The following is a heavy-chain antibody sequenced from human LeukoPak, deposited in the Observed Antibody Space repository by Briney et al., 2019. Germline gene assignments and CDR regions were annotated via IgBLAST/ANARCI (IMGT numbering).Heavy chain of an antibody. CDR3: ARHSSTWFEFDP. D-gene: IGHD6-13*01. J-gene: IGHJ5*02. CDR1: GGSISSYY. CDR2: IHYSGTT. Sequence: SETLSLTCTVSGGSISSYYWSWIRQPPGKGLEWIGYIHYSGTTNHNPSLKSRVTISVDTSKRQISLKVSSVTAADTAVYYCARHSSTWFEFDPWGQGTLVTVSS. V-gene: IGHV4-59*08.